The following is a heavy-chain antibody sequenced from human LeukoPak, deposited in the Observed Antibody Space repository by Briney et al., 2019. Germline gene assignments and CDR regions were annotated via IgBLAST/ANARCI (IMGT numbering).Heavy chain of an antibody. V-gene: IGHV1-46*01. D-gene: IGHD3-22*01. CDR1: GYTFTSYY. J-gene: IGHJ5*02. Sequence: ASVKVSCKTSGYTFTSYYIHWVRQAPGQGLEWMGIINPSGGRTSYAQMFQGRVTMTRDMSTSTLYMELSSLRSEDTAVYYCARVPLGDSSTYYYPKPDWFDPWGQGTLVIVSS. CDR3: ARVPLGDSSTYYYPKPDWFDP. CDR2: INPSGGRT.